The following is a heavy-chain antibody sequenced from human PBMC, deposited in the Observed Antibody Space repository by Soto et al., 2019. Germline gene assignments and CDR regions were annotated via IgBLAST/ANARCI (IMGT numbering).Heavy chain of an antibody. Sequence: ASVKVSCKASGYTFTRSGISWVRQAPGQGPEWMGWISSYNGDTNYAQTFQGRVTMTTDTSTSTAYMELRSLRSDDTAVYYCARDGAIRAVAGTWSPNFDYWGQGTLITVSS. CDR1: GYTFTRSG. V-gene: IGHV1-18*01. D-gene: IGHD6-19*01. CDR3: ARDGAIRAVAGTWSPNFDY. CDR2: ISSYNGDT. J-gene: IGHJ4*02.